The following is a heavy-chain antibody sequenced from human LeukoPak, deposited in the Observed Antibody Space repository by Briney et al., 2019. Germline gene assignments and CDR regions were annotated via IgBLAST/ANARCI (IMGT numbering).Heavy chain of an antibody. D-gene: IGHD6-19*01. CDR3: AKDSGSGWA. CDR1: GFTFSSYA. CDR2: ISYDGSNK. Sequence: GGSLRLSCAASGFTFSSYAMHWVRQAPGKGLEWVAVISYDGSNKYYADSVKGRFTISRDNSKNTLYLQMNSLRAEDTAVYYCAKDSGSGWAWGQGTLVTVSS. J-gene: IGHJ5*02. V-gene: IGHV3-30*04.